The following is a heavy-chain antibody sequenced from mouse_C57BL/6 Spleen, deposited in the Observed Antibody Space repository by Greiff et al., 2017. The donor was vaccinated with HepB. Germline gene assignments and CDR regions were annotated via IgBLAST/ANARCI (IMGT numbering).Heavy chain of an antibody. J-gene: IGHJ2*01. D-gene: IGHD1-1*01. CDR2: IDPSDSYT. V-gene: IGHV1-50*01. CDR1: GYTFTSYW. CDR3: ARADYYGSSRYFDY. Sequence: QVQLQQPGAELVKPGASVKLSCKASGYTFTSYWMQWVKQRPGQGLEWIGEIDPSDSYTNYNQKFKGKATLTVDTSSSTAYMQLSSLTSEDSAVYYCARADYYGSSRYFDYWGQGTTLTVSS.